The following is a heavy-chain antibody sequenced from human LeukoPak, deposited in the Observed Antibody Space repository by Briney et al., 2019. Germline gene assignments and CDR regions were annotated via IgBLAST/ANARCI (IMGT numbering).Heavy chain of an antibody. CDR2: ISGSGGST. CDR3: AKVRSEDGDYFDY. D-gene: IGHD4-17*01. CDR1: GITCSSYA. V-gene: IGHV3-23*01. Sequence: GGSLRLSCAASGITCSSYAMSWVRQAPGQGLEWVSAISGSGGSTYYADSVKGRFTISRDNSKNTLYLQMNSLRAEDTAVYYCAKVRSEDGDYFDYWGQGTLVTVSS. J-gene: IGHJ4*02.